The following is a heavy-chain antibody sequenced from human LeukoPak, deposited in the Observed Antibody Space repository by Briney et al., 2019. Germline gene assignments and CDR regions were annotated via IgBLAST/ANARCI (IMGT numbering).Heavy chain of an antibody. J-gene: IGHJ6*02. D-gene: IGHD6-19*01. CDR3: TRDAGYSSGWYGSFYYYSYGMDV. CDR2: IRSKAYGGTT. Sequence: GGSLRLSCTASGFTFGDYAMSWVRQAPGKGLEWVGFIRSKAYGGTTEYAASVKGRFTISRDDSKSIAYLQMNSLKTEDTAVYYCTRDAGYSSGWYGSFYYYSYGMDVWGQGTTVTVSS. CDR1: GFTFGDYA. V-gene: IGHV3-49*04.